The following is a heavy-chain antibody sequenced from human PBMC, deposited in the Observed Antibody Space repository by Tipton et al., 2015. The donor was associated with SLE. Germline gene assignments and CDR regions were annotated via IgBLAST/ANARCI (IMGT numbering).Heavy chain of an antibody. J-gene: IGHJ4*02. CDR3: AREDSTSLVDY. CDR1: GYTFTNYG. Sequence: QLVQSGAEVRKPGASVKVSCKASGYTFTNYGINWVRQATGQGLEWMGWMNPNSGNTGYAHKFQGRVTITRNTSISTAYMELSSLRSEDTAVYYCAREDSTSLVDYWGQGTLVTVSS. CDR2: MNPNSGNT. D-gene: IGHD6-6*01. V-gene: IGHV1-8*01.